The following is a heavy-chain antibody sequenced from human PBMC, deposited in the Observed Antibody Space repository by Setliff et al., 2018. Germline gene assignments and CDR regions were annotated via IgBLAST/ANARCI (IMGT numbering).Heavy chain of an antibody. CDR3: ARAPGRRSGYDPYYFDY. V-gene: IGHV4-59*01. Sequence: PSETLSLTCSVSGASINRDYWNWIRQPPGKGLEWIGYIHYSGSTNYNPSLKSRVTLSFNTSKNQISLKLSSVTPADAAVYYSARAPGRRSGYDPYYFDYWGQGTLVTVSS. CDR2: IHYSGST. CDR1: GASINRDY. J-gene: IGHJ4*02. D-gene: IGHD5-12*01.